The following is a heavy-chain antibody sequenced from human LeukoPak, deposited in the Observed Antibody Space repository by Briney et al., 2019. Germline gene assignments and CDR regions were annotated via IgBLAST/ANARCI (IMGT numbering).Heavy chain of an antibody. V-gene: IGHV5-51*01. CDR3: ARNAYCSSTSCYDCYYYGMDV. J-gene: IGHJ6*02. Sequence: GESLKISSKGSGYRFTSYWIGWVRQMPGKGLEWMGIIYPGDSDTRYSPSFQGQVTISADKSISTAYLQWSSLKASDSAKYYSARNAYCSSTSCYDCYYYGMDVWGQGTTVTVSS. CDR2: IYPGDSDT. CDR1: GYRFTSYW. D-gene: IGHD2-2*01.